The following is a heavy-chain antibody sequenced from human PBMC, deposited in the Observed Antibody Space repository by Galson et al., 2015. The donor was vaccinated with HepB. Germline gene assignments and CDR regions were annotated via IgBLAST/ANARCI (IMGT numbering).Heavy chain of an antibody. CDR2: IWYDGSDK. D-gene: IGHD3-10*01. CDR1: GFTFKSHG. V-gene: IGHV3-33*01. J-gene: IGHJ4*02. Sequence: SLRLSCAASGFTFKSHGMYWVRQAPGKGLEWVAVIWYDGSDKYYTDSVKGRFTISRDNSKNTLFLQMNNLRAEDTAVYYCVRDRDHTFDYWGQGTLVTVSS. CDR3: VRDRDHTFDY.